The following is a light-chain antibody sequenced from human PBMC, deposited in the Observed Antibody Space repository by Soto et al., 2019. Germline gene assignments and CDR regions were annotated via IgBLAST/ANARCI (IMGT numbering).Light chain of an antibody. CDR1: QSLSSW. CDR2: AAS. Sequence: SVTITCRASQSLSSWLAWYQQKPGKAPRLLIYAASTLQSGIPSRFSGSGSGTDFTLTISSLQPEDFAVYYCQQRSNWFTFGPGTKVDIK. V-gene: IGKV1-5*01. CDR3: QQRSNWFT. J-gene: IGKJ3*01.